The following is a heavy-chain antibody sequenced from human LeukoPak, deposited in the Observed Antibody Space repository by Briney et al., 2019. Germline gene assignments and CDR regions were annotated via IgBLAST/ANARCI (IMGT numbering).Heavy chain of an antibody. J-gene: IGHJ4*02. V-gene: IGHV3-30*04. D-gene: IGHD2-8*01. CDR1: GFTFSSYA. CDR3: AKWPEGAMDYFDY. Sequence: GRSLRLSCAASGFTFSSYAMHWVRQAPGKGLEWVVVISYDGSNKYYADSVKGRFTISRDNSKNTLYLEMSSLRVEDTAIYYCAKWPEGAMDYFDYWGQGTLVTVSS. CDR2: ISYDGSNK.